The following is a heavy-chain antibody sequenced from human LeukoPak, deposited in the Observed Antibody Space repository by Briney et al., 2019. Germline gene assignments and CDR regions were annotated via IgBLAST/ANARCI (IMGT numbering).Heavy chain of an antibody. CDR3: ARVTIFGVVIGY. J-gene: IGHJ4*02. Sequence: SETLSLTCTVSGGSISSYYWSWIRQPPGKGLEWIGYIYYSGSTYYNPSLQSRVTISVDTSKNQFSLRLSSVTAADTAVYYCARVTIFGVVIGYWGQGTLVTVSS. V-gene: IGHV4-59*04. CDR1: GGSISSYY. CDR2: IYYSGST. D-gene: IGHD3-3*01.